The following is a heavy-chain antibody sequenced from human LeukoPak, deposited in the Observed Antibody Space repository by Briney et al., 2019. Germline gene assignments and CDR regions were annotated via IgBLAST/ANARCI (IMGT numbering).Heavy chain of an antibody. V-gene: IGHV4-39*07. CDR3: ARAAYSSSWYPGGNWFDP. CDR1: GGSISSSSYY. CDR2: IYYSGST. D-gene: IGHD6-13*01. J-gene: IGHJ5*02. Sequence: SETLSLTCTVSGGSISSSSYYWGWIRQPPGKGLEWIGSIYYSGSTYYNPSLKSRVTISVDTSKNQFSLKLSSVTAADTAVYYCARAAYSSSWYPGGNWFDPWGQGTLVTVSS.